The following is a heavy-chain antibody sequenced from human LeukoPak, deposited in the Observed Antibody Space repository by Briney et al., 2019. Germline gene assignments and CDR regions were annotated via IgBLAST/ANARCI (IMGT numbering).Heavy chain of an antibody. J-gene: IGHJ4*02. Sequence: GGSLRLSCAASGFTFSSYAMSWVRQAPGKGLEWVSAISGSGGSTYYAGSVKGRFTISRDNSKNTLNLQMNSLRAEDTAVYYCAKDRDDGSGTDYFDYWGQGTLVTVSS. CDR2: ISGSGGST. CDR1: GFTFSSYA. D-gene: IGHD3-10*01. CDR3: AKDRDDGSGTDYFDY. V-gene: IGHV3-23*01.